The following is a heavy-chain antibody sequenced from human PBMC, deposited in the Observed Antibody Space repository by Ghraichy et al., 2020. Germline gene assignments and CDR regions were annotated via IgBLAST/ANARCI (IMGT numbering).Heavy chain of an antibody. D-gene: IGHD3-10*01. CDR3: ARDVVVQGVPFYFDY. CDR2: INAGNGNT. J-gene: IGHJ4*02. CDR1: GYTFTSYT. Sequence: ASVKVSCKASGYTFTSYTMHWVRQAPGQRLEWMGWINAGNGNTKYSQKFQGRVTITRDTSASTAYMELSSLRSEDTAVYYCARDVVVQGVPFYFDYWGQGTLVTVSS. V-gene: IGHV1-3*01.